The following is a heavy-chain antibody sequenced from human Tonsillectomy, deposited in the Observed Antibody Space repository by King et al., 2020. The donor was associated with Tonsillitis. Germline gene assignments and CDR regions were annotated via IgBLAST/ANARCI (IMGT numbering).Heavy chain of an antibody. D-gene: IGHD6-19*01. CDR1: GYTFTGSY. J-gene: IGHJ4*02. CDR2: INPNSGGT. CDR3: ARESQSSGWDFGY. V-gene: IGHV1-2*02. Sequence: QLVQSGAEVKKPGASVKVSCKASGYTFTGSYMHWVRQAPGQGLEWMGWINPNSGGTNYAQKFQGRVTMTRDTSISTAYMELSRLRSDETAVYYCARESQSSGWDFGYWGQGTLVTVSS.